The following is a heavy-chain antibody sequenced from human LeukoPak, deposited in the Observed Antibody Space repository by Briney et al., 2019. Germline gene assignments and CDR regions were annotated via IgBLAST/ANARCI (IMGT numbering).Heavy chain of an antibody. D-gene: IGHD3-10*01. CDR1: GYTFTGYY. CDR3: ARDRNYYGSGSYYSYFDY. CDR2: INPNSGGT. J-gene: IGHJ4*02. Sequence: ASVKVSCKASGYTFTGYYKHWVRQAPGQGLEWMGWINPNSGGTNYAQKFQGRVTMTRDTSISTAYMELSRLRSDDTAVYYCARDRNYYGSGSYYSYFDYWGQGTLVTVSS. V-gene: IGHV1-2*02.